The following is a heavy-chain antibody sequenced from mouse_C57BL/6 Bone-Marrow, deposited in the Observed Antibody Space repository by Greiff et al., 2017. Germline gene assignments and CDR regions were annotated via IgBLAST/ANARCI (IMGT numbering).Heavy chain of an antibody. CDR2: IDPSDSYT. CDR3: AREYWYFDV. Sequence: QVQLQQPGAELVMPGASVKLSCKASGYTFTSYWMHWVKQRPGQGLEWIGAIDPSDSYTNYDQKVKGKSTLTVDKSSSTAYMQLSSLTSEDSAVYYCAREYWYFDVWGTGTTVTVSS. J-gene: IGHJ1*03. V-gene: IGHV1-69*01. CDR1: GYTFTSYW.